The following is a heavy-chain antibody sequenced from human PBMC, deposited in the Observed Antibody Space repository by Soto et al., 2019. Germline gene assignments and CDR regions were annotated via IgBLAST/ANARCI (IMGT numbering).Heavy chain of an antibody. CDR2: ISGSGAST. CDR1: GFTFSSYA. D-gene: IGHD1-20*01. CDR3: AREGAVYIWFDP. J-gene: IGHJ5*02. V-gene: IGHV3-23*01. Sequence: GGSLRLSCAASGFTFSSYAMSWVRQAPGKGLEWVSAISGSGASTYYADSVKGRFTISRDNAKNSLYLQMNSLRAEDTAVYYCAREGAVYIWFDPWGQGTLVTVSS.